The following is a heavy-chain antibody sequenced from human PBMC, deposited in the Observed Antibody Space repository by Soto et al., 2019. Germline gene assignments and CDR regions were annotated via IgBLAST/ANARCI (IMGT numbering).Heavy chain of an antibody. CDR3: SRDAIAAAGTND. CDR1: GGNFNSYS. Sequence: QVQLVQSGTEVKKPGSSVKVSCKASGGNFNSYSINWVRQARGQGLEWMGGIVPIFGTANYAQKFQGRVTFTADTSTSTAYMGLRSLTSEDTAVYYCSRDAIAAAGTNDWGQGTLVTVSS. D-gene: IGHD6-13*01. J-gene: IGHJ4*02. V-gene: IGHV1-69*06. CDR2: IVPIFGTA.